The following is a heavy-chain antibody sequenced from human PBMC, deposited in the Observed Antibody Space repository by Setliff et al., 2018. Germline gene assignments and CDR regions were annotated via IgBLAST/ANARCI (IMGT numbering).Heavy chain of an antibody. D-gene: IGHD6-13*01. CDR3: ARDVVGGQQLVRGYFDY. Sequence: ASVKVSRKASGYTFTSYGFSWVRQARGQGREGMGWISVYNGKTKYAQKFQGRVTMTTDTPTRTAYMEVTSLRSDDTAVYYCARDVVGGQQLVRGYFDYWGQGTLVTVS. CDR2: ISVYNGKT. CDR1: GYTFTSYG. V-gene: IGHV1-18*01. J-gene: IGHJ4*02.